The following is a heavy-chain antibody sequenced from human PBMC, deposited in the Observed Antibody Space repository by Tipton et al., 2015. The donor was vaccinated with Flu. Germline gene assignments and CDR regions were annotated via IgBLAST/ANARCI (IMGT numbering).Heavy chain of an antibody. CDR3: ARDWLTSYYYKTMDV. CDR2: INAGNGDT. CDR1: GYTFTSYA. J-gene: IGHJ6*02. V-gene: IGHV1-3*01. D-gene: IGHD2-2*01. Sequence: QVQLVQSGPEVKKPGASVRVSCRASGYTFTSYALHWVRQAPGQSLEWMGWINAGNGDTKYSQSFQGRVTITRDTSASTAYVELSSLRSEDTAVYYCARDWLTSYYYKTMDVWGQGTTVTVSS.